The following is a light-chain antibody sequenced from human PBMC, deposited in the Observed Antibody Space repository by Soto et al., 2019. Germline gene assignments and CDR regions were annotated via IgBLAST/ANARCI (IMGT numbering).Light chain of an antibody. V-gene: IGLV1-44*01. Sequence: QSVLTQPPSASGTPGQRVIISCYGSSSNMGTNTVHWFQQFPGTAPKLLIYTNDQRPSGVPDRFSGSNSGTSASLAISGLQSEDEADYYCAVWDDSLNGHFFGTGTKLTV. J-gene: IGLJ1*01. CDR1: SSNMGTNT. CDR2: TND. CDR3: AVWDDSLNGHF.